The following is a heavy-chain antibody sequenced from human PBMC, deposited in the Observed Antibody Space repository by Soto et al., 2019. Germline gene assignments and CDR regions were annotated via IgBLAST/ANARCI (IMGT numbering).Heavy chain of an antibody. CDR1: GGSISSYY. CDR3: ARDLHYYDSSGYPRVEAFDI. V-gene: IGHV4-59*01. Sequence: SETLSLTCTVSGGSISSYYWSWIRQPPGQGLEWIGYIYYSGSTNYNPSLKRRATIPVDTPKNQISLKLNSVTAADTAVYYCARDLHYYDSSGYPRVEAFDIWGQGTMVTVSS. D-gene: IGHD3-22*01. J-gene: IGHJ3*02. CDR2: IYYSGST.